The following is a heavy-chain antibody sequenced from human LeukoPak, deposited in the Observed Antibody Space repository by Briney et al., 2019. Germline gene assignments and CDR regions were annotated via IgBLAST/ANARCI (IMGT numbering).Heavy chain of an antibody. J-gene: IGHJ5*02. D-gene: IGHD5-18*01. CDR1: GGTFSSYA. CDR3: ARDRNRGYSYGYRWFDP. Sequence: ASVKVSCKASGGTFSSYAISWVRQAPGQGLEWMGGIIPIFGTANYAQKFQGRVTITADESTSTAYMELSSLRSEDTAVYYCARDRNRGYSYGYRWFDPWGQGTLVTVSS. V-gene: IGHV1-69*13. CDR2: IIPIFGTA.